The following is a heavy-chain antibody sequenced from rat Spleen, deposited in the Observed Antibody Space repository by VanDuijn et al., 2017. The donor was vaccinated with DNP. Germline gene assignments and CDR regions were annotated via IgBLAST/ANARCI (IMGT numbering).Heavy chain of an antibody. CDR2: ITTDGDST. D-gene: IGHD1-6*01. J-gene: IGHJ2*01. Sequence: EVQLVETGGGLVQPGRSLKLSCVASGFTFSAYWMYWIRQAPGKGLEWVASITTDGDSTYYTDSVKGRFTISRGTAENTVYLQMNSLRSEDTATYYCAKDPEYYGFQGYFDYWGQGVMVTVSS. CDR3: AKDPEYYGFQGYFDY. CDR1: GFTFSAYW. V-gene: IGHV5-58*01.